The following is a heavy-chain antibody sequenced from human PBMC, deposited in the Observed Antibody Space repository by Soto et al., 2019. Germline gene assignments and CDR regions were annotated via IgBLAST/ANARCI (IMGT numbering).Heavy chain of an antibody. Sequence: PSETLSLTCTVSGDSIRSGGNYWSWVRQHPGKGLEWIGYIYYSGSTYYNPSLKSRLTMSVDTSKNQFSLRLSSVTAADTAVYYCARIQMATIHFNYWGQGTLVTVSS. CDR3: ARIQMATIHFNY. CDR2: IYYSGST. CDR1: GDSIRSGGNY. D-gene: IGHD5-12*01. J-gene: IGHJ4*02. V-gene: IGHV4-31*03.